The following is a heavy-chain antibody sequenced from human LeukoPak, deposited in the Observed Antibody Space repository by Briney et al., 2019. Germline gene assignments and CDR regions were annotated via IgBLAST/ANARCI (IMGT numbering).Heavy chain of an antibody. J-gene: IGHJ4*02. D-gene: IGHD3-10*01. Sequence: SSETLSLTCTVSGGSISSYYWSWIRQPPGKGLEWIAYLFYSGSTDYNPSLESRVTISVDTSKNQFSLKLTSVTAADTAVYYCATEPVIRGVTYFDYWGQGTLVTVSS. CDR3: ATEPVIRGVTYFDY. CDR1: GGSISSYY. CDR2: LFYSGST. V-gene: IGHV4-59*12.